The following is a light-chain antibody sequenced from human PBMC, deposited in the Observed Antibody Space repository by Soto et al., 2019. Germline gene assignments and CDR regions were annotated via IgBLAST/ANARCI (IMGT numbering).Light chain of an antibody. Sequence: DNHMTLSASTLGASENDRVTITCRASQSISSWLAWYQQKPGKAPKLLIYDASSLESGVPSRFSGSGSGTEFTLTISSLQPDDFATYYCQQYDSYTPWTFGQVTKVAIK. CDR2: DAS. CDR1: QSISSW. V-gene: IGKV1-5*01. CDR3: QQYDSYTPWT. J-gene: IGKJ1*01.